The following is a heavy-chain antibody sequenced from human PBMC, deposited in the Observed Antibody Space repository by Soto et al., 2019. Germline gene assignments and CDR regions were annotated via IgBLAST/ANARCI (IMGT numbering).Heavy chain of an antibody. Sequence: QVQLVQSGAEVKKPGSSVKVSCKASGGTFSSYAISWVRQAPGQGLEWMGGIIPIFGTANYAQKFQGRVTITEDESTSTAYMALSSLRSEDTAVYYCAGDPRGSIEVAGTGFDYWGQGTLVTVSS. CDR2: IIPIFGTA. J-gene: IGHJ4*02. CDR1: GGTFSSYA. CDR3: AGDPRGSIEVAGTGFDY. D-gene: IGHD6-19*01. V-gene: IGHV1-69*12.